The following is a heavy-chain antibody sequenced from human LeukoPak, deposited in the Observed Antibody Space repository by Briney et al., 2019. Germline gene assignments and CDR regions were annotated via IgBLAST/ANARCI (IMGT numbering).Heavy chain of an antibody. CDR1: GFTFSNYW. V-gene: IGHV3-7*01. D-gene: IGHD3-3*01. Sequence: GGSLRLSCAVSGFTFSNYWMSWVRQAPGKGLEWVAYIKQDGSEKYYVGSVKGRFTISRGNAKNSLYLQMNSLRAEDTAVYYCAGGLRFLKYVWGQGTTVTVSS. CDR3: AGGLRFLKYV. CDR2: IKQDGSEK. J-gene: IGHJ6*02.